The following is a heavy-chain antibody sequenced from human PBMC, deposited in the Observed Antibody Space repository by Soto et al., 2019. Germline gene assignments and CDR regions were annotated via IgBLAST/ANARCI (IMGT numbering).Heavy chain of an antibody. D-gene: IGHD3-10*01. CDR1: GFTFSSYG. Sequence: QVQLVESGGGVVQPGRSLRLSCAASGFTFSSYGMHWVRQAPGKGLEWVAVIWYDGSNKYYADSVKGRFTISRDNSKNTLYLQMNSLRAEDTAVYYCARVATMVRGAPFDYRGQGTLVTVSS. CDR3: ARVATMVRGAPFDY. CDR2: IWYDGSNK. V-gene: IGHV3-33*01. J-gene: IGHJ4*02.